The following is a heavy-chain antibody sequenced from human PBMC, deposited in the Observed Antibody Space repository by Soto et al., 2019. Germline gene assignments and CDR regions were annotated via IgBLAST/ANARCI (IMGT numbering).Heavy chain of an antibody. D-gene: IGHD2-21*02. V-gene: IGHV3-30-3*01. CDR1: GFTFRNYP. CDR3: ARIEYCGGDCYSGGGLDY. J-gene: IGHJ4*02. CDR2: VSYDGSNK. Sequence: QVQLVESGGGVVQPGKSLRLSCAASGFTFRNYPMHWVRQAPGKGLEWVVVVSYDGSNKYYADSVKGRFTISRDNSKNTLYLQMNSLRAEDTAMYYCARIEYCGGDCYSGGGLDYWGQGTLVTVSS.